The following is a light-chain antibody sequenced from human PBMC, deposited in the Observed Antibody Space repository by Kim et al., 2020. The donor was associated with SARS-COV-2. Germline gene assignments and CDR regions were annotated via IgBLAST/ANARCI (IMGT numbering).Light chain of an antibody. Sequence: EIVLTQSPATMSLSPGERATLSCRASQSIRSYLAWYQQKPGQAPRLLIYDASKRATGIPDRFSGSGSGTDFTLTISSLEPEDFAVYYCQQRSTWYTFGQGTKLEIK. V-gene: IGKV3-11*01. CDR2: DAS. CDR3: QQRSTWYT. CDR1: QSIRSY. J-gene: IGKJ2*01.